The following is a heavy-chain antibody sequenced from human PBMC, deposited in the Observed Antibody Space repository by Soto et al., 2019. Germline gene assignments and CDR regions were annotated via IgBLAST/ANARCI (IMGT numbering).Heavy chain of an antibody. Sequence: EVQLVESGGGLVQPGGSLRLPWAASGFTFSSYWRSWVRQAPGKGLEWVANIKQDGSEKYYVDSVKGRFTISRDNAKNSLYLQMNSLRAEDTAVYYCARSGDYEAFDIWGQGTMVTVSS. J-gene: IGHJ3*02. CDR2: IKQDGSEK. V-gene: IGHV3-7*01. CDR3: ARSGDYEAFDI. D-gene: IGHD4-17*01. CDR1: GFTFSSYW.